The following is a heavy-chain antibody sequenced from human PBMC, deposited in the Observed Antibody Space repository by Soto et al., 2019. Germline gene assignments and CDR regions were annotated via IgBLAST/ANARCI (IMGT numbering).Heavy chain of an antibody. CDR1: GFTFSSYS. J-gene: IGHJ4*02. V-gene: IGHV3-48*02. Sequence: GGSLRLSCAASGFTFSSYSMNWVRQAPGKGLEWVSYISSSSSTIYYADSVKGRFTISRDNAKNSLYLQMNSLRDEDTAVYYCARDVQLLWFGEPTDYRGQGTLVTVSS. CDR3: ARDVQLLWFGEPTDY. CDR2: ISSSSSTI. D-gene: IGHD3-10*01.